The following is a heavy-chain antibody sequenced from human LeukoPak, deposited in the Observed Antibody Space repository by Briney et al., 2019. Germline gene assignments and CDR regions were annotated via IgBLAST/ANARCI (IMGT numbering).Heavy chain of an antibody. V-gene: IGHV3-74*01. CDR1: GFSFSGHW. CDR3: WSGLDF. CDR2: ISPTGSTT. D-gene: IGHD6-6*01. J-gene: IGHJ4*02. Sequence: GSLRLSCTASGFSFSGHWMHWARQLPGKGLVWVSRISPTGSTTSYADSVKGRFTVSRDNVKNTLYLQVNNLYYCARGPNSNWSGLDFWGQGTLLTVSS.